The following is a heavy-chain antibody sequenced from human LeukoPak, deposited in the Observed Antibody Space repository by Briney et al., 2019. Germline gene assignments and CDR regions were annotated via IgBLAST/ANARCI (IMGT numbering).Heavy chain of an antibody. D-gene: IGHD3-10*01. Sequence: GGSLRLSCAASGFTFSEYAMSWVRQAPGKGLEWVSGISGSGGSSNYADSVNGRFTISRDNPKKPLNLQMNTLRAEDTAVYSCAKHLWRDLLWFGEGYYFGCWGQGTLVTVSS. V-gene: IGHV3-23*01. CDR2: ISGSGGSS. J-gene: IGHJ4*02. CDR3: AKHLWRDLLWFGEGYYFGC. CDR1: GFTFSEYA.